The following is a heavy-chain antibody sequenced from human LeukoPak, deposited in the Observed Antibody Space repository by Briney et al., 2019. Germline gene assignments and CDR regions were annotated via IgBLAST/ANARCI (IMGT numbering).Heavy chain of an antibody. CDR3: ARLYKRRMVRGVIGTRFDP. CDR2: INHSGST. CDR1: GFTFTNYG. Sequence: GSLRLSCAASGFTFTNYGMSWVRQAPGKGLEWSGEINHSGSTNYNPSLKSRVTISVDTSKNQFSLKLSSVTAADTAVYYCARLYKRRMVRGVIGTRFDPWGQGTLVTVSS. V-gene: IGHV4-34*01. J-gene: IGHJ5*02. D-gene: IGHD3-10*01.